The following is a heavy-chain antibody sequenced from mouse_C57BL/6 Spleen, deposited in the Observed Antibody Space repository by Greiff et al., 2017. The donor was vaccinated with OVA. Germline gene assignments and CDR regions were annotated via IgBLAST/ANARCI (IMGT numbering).Heavy chain of an antibody. D-gene: IGHD1-1*01. V-gene: IGHV5-6*01. CDR2: ISSGGSYT. Sequence: EVKLMESGGDLVKPGGSLKLSCAASGFTFSSYGMSWVRQTPDKRLEWVATISSGGSYTYYPDSVKGRFTISRDNAKNTLYLQMSSLKSEDTAMYYCARHHYYYVSSPYAMDYWGQGTSVTVSS. J-gene: IGHJ4*01. CDR3: ARHHYYYVSSPYAMDY. CDR1: GFTFSSYG.